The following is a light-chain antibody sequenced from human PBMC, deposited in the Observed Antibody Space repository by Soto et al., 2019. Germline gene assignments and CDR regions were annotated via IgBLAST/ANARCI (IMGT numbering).Light chain of an antibody. CDR3: QQYNNWPPMYT. Sequence: EIVLTQSPGTLSLSPGERATLSCRASQSLNSNYLAWYQQKPGQAPRVLIYGASSRATGIPDRFSGSGSGTDFTLTISRLQSEDFAVYYCQQYNNWPPMYTFGQGTKVDIK. CDR2: GAS. V-gene: IGKV3-20*01. J-gene: IGKJ2*01. CDR1: QSLNSNY.